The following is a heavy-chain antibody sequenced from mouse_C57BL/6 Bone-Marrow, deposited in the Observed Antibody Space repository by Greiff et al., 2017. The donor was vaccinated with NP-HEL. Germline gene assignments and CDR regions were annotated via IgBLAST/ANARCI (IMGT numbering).Heavy chain of an antibody. CDR2: INYDGSST. Sequence: EVKLVESEGGLVQPGSSMKLSCTASGFTFSDYYMAWVRQVPEKGLEWVANINYDGSSTYYLDSLKSRFIISRDTAKNILYLQMSSLKSEDTATYYCARDDGYYPFAYWGQGTLVTVSA. V-gene: IGHV5-16*01. D-gene: IGHD2-3*01. J-gene: IGHJ3*01. CDR3: ARDDGYYPFAY. CDR1: GFTFSDYY.